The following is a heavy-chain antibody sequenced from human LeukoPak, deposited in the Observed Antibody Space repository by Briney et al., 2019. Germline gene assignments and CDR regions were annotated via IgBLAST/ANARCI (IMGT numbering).Heavy chain of an antibody. CDR2: IKQDGSEK. J-gene: IGHJ4*02. Sequence: GGSLRLSCAASGFTFGSYGMSWVRQAPGKGLEWVANIKQDGSEKYYVDSVKGRFTISRDNAKNSLYLQMNSLRAEDTAVYYCARGLVYCGGDCYSWGALDYWGQGTLVTVSS. CDR3: ARGLVYCGGDCYSWGALDY. CDR1: GFTFGSYG. D-gene: IGHD2-21*02. V-gene: IGHV3-7*01.